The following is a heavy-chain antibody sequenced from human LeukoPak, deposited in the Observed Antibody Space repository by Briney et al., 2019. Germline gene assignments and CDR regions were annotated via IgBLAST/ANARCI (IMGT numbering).Heavy chain of an antibody. Sequence: GGSLRLSCAASGFTFSSYAMHWARQAPGKGLEWVAVISYDGSNKYYADSVKGRFTISRDNSKNTLYLQMNSLRAEDTAVYYCARGNNYYDSSGYYYWGQGTLVTVSS. D-gene: IGHD3-22*01. V-gene: IGHV3-30-3*01. CDR1: GFTFSSYA. J-gene: IGHJ4*02. CDR3: ARGNNYYDSSGYYY. CDR2: ISYDGSNK.